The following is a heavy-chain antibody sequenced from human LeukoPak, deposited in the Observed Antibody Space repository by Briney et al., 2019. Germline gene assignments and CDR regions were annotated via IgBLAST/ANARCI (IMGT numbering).Heavy chain of an antibody. CDR3: ARDTYGSGSYWTYFDY. CDR2: IYYSGST. J-gene: IGHJ4*02. CDR1: GGSISSSSYY. Sequence: SETLSLTCTVSGGSISSSSYYWGWIRQPPGKGLEWIGYIYYSGSTNYNPSLKSRVTISVDTSKNQFSLKLSSVTAADTAVYYCARDTYGSGSYWTYFDYWGQGTLVTVSS. V-gene: IGHV4-61*01. D-gene: IGHD3-10*01.